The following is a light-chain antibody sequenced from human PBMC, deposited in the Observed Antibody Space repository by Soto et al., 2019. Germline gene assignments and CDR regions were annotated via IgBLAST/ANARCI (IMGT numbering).Light chain of an antibody. Sequence: QSALTQPPPASGSPGQSVAISSTGPSSDVGGYNYVSWYQQHPGKAPKLMIYEVNKRPSGVPDRFSGSKSGNTASLTVSGLQAEDEADYYCSSYAGSSNVFGTGTKLTVL. CDR2: EVN. J-gene: IGLJ1*01. V-gene: IGLV2-8*01. CDR1: SSDVGGYNY. CDR3: SSYAGSSNV.